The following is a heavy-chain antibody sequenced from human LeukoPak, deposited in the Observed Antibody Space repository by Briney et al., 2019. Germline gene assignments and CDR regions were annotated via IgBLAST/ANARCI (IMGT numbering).Heavy chain of an antibody. D-gene: IGHD1-26*01. CDR3: ASNSGSYYLGTYYFDY. J-gene: IGHJ4*02. Sequence: PGGSLRLSCAASGFTFSSHSMNWVRQAPGKGLEWVAYILSSSNSIYYADSVKGRFTISRDNSKNTLYLQMNSLRAEDTAVYYCASNSGSYYLGTYYFDYWGQGTLVTVSS. V-gene: IGHV3-48*01. CDR1: GFTFSSHS. CDR2: ILSSSNSI.